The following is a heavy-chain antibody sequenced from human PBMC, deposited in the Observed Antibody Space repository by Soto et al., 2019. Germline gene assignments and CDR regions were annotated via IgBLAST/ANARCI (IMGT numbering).Heavy chain of an antibody. CDR3: ASGATTVGVATGALRRDV. V-gene: IGHV1-69*10. CDR2: TIPILDRS. Sequence: SVKVSCKAIGGTFTSYAITWVRQAPGQGLEWMGETIPILDRSDYAPQFRGRLTMTADGSTNIAYMQLSSLRSDDTAVYYCASGATTVGVATGALRRDVWGKGTAVTVSS. D-gene: IGHD5-12*01. J-gene: IGHJ6*04. CDR1: GGTFTSYA.